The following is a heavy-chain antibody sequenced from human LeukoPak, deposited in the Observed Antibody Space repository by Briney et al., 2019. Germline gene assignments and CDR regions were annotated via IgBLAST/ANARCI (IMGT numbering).Heavy chain of an antibody. J-gene: IGHJ6*02. CDR2: ISSSSSSYI. Sequence: GGSLRLSCAASGFTFSSYSMNWGRQAPGKGLEWVSSISSSSSSYIYYADSVKGRFTISRDNAKNSLYLQMNSLRAEDTAVYYCARRLRFLERLPPYYYYYGMDVWGQGTTVTVSS. V-gene: IGHV3-21*01. D-gene: IGHD3-3*01. CDR1: GFTFSSYS. CDR3: ARRLRFLERLPPYYYYYGMDV.